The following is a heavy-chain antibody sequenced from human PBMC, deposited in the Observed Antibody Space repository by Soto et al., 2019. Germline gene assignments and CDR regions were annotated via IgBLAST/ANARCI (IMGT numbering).Heavy chain of an antibody. Sequence: QVQLVESGGGVVQPGRSLRLSCAASGFTFSTYAMHWVRQAPGRGLEWVAVVSYDENNKYFAESVTGRFTISRDNSKDTLYLQMNSLRPEDTAVYYGARPNSEGYNWHNYGLDVWGQGTTVTVSS. D-gene: IGHD1-1*01. CDR1: GFTFSTYA. V-gene: IGHV3-30-3*01. CDR3: ARPNSEGYNWHNYGLDV. CDR2: VSYDENNK. J-gene: IGHJ6*02.